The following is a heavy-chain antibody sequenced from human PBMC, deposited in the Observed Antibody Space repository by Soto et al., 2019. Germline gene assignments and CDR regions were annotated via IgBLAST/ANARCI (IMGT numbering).Heavy chain of an antibody. CDR1: GGSVSSGSYY. Sequence: KASETLSLTCTVSGGSVSSGSYYWSWIRQPPGKGLEWIGYIYYSGSTNYNPSLKSRVTISVDTSKNQFSLKLSSVTAADTAVYYCARGPSYPPVITYYYYYGMDVWGQGTTVTVSS. CDR2: IYYSGST. CDR3: ARGPSYPPVITYYYYYGMDV. D-gene: IGHD3-22*01. V-gene: IGHV4-61*01. J-gene: IGHJ6*02.